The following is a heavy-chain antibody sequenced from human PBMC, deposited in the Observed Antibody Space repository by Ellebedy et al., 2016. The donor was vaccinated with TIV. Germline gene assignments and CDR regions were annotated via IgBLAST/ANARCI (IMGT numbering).Heavy chain of an antibody. J-gene: IGHJ4*02. CDR3: AKSAHTAIPVTGVFDY. Sequence: GESLKISCAASGFTFSRYIMNWVRQAPGKGLEWVSYISSGSSAIYYAYSVKGRFTVSRDNAKNTLYLQMNSLRADDTAVYYCAKSAHTAIPVTGVFDYWGQGTLVTVSS. D-gene: IGHD6-19*01. CDR2: ISSGSSAI. CDR1: GFTFSRYI. V-gene: IGHV3-48*01.